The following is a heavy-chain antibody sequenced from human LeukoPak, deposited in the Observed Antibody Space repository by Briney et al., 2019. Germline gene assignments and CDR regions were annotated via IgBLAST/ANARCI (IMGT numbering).Heavy chain of an antibody. CDR3: AXNXPPXSSNPTGWFDP. V-gene: IGHV1-18*01. J-gene: IGHJ5*02. Sequence: ASVKVSCKASGYTFTSYGISWVRQAPGQGLEWMGWISAYNGNTNYAQKLQGRVTMTTDTSTSTAYMELRSLRSDDTAVYYCAXNXPPXSSNPTGWFDPWGQGTLVTVSS. CDR1: GYTFTSYG. CDR2: ISAYNGNT. D-gene: IGHD6-13*01.